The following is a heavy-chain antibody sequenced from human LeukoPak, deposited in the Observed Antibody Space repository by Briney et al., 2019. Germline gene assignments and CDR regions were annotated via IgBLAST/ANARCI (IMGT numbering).Heavy chain of an antibody. V-gene: IGHV4-34*01. CDR3: ARRGFGDGYNV. CDR1: GGSFSGYY. Sequence: SETLSLTSAVYGGSFSGYYWSWIRQPPGKGLEWIGEINHSGSTNYNPSLKSRVTISVDTSKNQFSLKLSSVTAADTAVYYCARRGFGDGYNVWGQGTQVTVSS. J-gene: IGHJ4*02. CDR2: INHSGST. D-gene: IGHD5-24*01.